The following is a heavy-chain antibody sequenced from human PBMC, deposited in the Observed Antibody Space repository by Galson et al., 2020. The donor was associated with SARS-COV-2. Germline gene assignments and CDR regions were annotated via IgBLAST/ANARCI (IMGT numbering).Heavy chain of an antibody. D-gene: IGHD6-19*01. Sequence: GESLKISCAASEFIFSDYAMSWVRQAPGKGLEWVSGISASGGTTYYADSVKGRFIISRDNSKNTLYLQMSSLRAEDTAIYYCAKRGFTTGWHGAHWGQGTLVTVSS. CDR3: AKRGFTTGWHGAH. V-gene: IGHV3-23*01. J-gene: IGHJ4*02. CDR1: EFIFSDYA. CDR2: ISASGGTT.